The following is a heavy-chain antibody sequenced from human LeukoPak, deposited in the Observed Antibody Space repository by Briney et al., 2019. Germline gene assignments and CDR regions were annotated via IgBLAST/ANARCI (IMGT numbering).Heavy chain of an antibody. CDR1: GGSIRFYY. CDR2: IYTSGST. V-gene: IGHV4-4*09. CDR3: ASGYCSGGSCYYTNNY. Sequence: SETLSLTCSVSGGSIRFYYWSWIRQPPGKGLEWIGYIYTSGSTNYNPSLKSRVTISVDTSKNQFSLKLSSVTAADTAVYYCASGYCSGGSCYYTNNYWGQGTLVTVSS. D-gene: IGHD2-15*01. J-gene: IGHJ4*02.